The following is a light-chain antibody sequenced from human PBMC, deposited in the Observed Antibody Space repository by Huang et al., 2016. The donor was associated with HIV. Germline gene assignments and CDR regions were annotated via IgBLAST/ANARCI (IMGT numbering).Light chain of an antibody. Sequence: DIRMTQSPSSLSASVGDRVTLTCRASQTISTFLAWYQQIPGKAPKLLIYGASTLQSGVPSRLSGSGSGTDFTLTISSLQPEDFATYYCQQSYFTPLTFGGGTRLEIK. CDR1: QTISTF. CDR3: QQSYFTPLT. J-gene: IGKJ4*01. CDR2: GAS. V-gene: IGKV1-39*01.